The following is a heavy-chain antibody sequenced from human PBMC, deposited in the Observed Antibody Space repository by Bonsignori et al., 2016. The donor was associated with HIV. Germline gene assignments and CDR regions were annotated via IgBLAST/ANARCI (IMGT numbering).Heavy chain of an antibody. CDR2: IKYDGSET. J-gene: IGHJ4*02. D-gene: IGHD6-6*01. Sequence: WIRQPPGKGLEWVANIKYDGSETDYVDSVKGRFTISRDNAKNSLYLQMNNLRAEDTAVYYCARAPARPGSPFDYWGQGTLVTVSS. CDR3: ARAPARPGSPFDY. V-gene: IGHV3-7*03.